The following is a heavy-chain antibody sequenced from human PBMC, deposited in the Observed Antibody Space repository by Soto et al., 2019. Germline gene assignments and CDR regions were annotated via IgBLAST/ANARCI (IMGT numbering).Heavy chain of an antibody. CDR1: GFTVSSNY. D-gene: IGHD6-19*01. J-gene: IGHJ6*02. Sequence: GGSLRLSCAASGFTVSSNYMSWVRQAPGKGLEWVSVIYSGGSTYYADSVKGRFTISRDNSKNTLYLQMNSLRAEDTAVYYCARSLAVAENNYYYYGMDVWGQGTTVTVSS. CDR3: ARSLAVAENNYYYYGMDV. V-gene: IGHV3-66*01. CDR2: IYSGGST.